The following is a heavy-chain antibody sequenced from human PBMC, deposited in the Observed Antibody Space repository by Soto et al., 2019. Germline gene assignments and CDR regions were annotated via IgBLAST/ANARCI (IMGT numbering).Heavy chain of an antibody. D-gene: IGHD1-26*01. CDR2: INTDGSRT. V-gene: IGHV3-74*01. J-gene: IGHJ5*02. CDR3: ARVATGSYNWFDP. CDR1: GFTFDYYW. Sequence: PGGSLRLSCAASGFTFDYYWMHWVRKAPGKGLVWVSRINTDGSRTNYADSVKGRFTISRDNAKNTLYLQMNSLRAEDTAVYYCARVATGSYNWFDPWGQGTQVTVSS.